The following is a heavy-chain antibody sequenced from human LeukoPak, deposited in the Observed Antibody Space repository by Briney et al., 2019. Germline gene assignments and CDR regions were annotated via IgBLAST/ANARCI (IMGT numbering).Heavy chain of an antibody. CDR1: EFTFSGYG. J-gene: IGHJ4*02. CDR2: ISSSGGST. CDR3: AKGRKWLRYPYFDY. V-gene: IGHV3-23*01. Sequence: GGSLRLSCAASEFTFSGYGMHWVRQAPGKGLEWVSAISSSGGSTYYADSVKGRFTISRDNSKNTLYLQMNSLRAEDTAVYYCAKGRKWLRYPYFDYWGQGTLVTVSS. D-gene: IGHD5-12*01.